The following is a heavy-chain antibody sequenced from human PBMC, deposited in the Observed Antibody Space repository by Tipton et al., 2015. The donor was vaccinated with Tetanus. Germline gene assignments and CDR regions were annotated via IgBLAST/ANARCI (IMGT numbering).Heavy chain of an antibody. CDR3: ARHQSGFFTPFDY. D-gene: IGHD3-3*01. Sequence: TLSLTCTVSGGSIRGGTFYWGWIRQPPGKGLEWIGSIYESGDTYYIPSLKSRVTISVDTSKYQFSLNLHSVAAAATGVYYCARHQSGFFTPFDYWGQGILVSVSS. J-gene: IGHJ4*02. CDR2: IYESGDT. V-gene: IGHV4-39*01. CDR1: GGSIRGGTFY.